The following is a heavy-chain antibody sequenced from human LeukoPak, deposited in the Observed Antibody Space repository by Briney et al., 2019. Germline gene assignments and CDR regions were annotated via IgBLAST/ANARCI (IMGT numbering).Heavy chain of an antibody. CDR1: GFTFSSYA. D-gene: IGHD4-17*01. V-gene: IGHV3-30-3*01. Sequence: GGSLGLSCAASGFTFSSYAMHWVRQAPGKGLEWVAVISYDGSNKYYADSVKGRFTISRDNSKNTLYLQMNSLRAEDTAVYYCARWGDYGDYVTGVDYYYGMDVWGQGTTVTVSS. CDR3: ARWGDYGDYVTGVDYYYGMDV. J-gene: IGHJ6*02. CDR2: ISYDGSNK.